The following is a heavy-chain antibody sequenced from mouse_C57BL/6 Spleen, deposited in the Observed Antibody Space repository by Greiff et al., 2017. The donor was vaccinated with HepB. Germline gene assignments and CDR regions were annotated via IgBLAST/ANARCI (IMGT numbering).Heavy chain of an antibody. J-gene: IGHJ3*01. CDR1: GFTFSSYA. CDR3: AREGYSNYWFAY. V-gene: IGHV5-4*01. D-gene: IGHD2-5*01. CDR2: ISDGGSYT. Sequence: DVHLVESGGGLVKPGGSLKLSCAASGFTFSSYAMSWVRQTPEKRLEWVATISDGGSYTYYPDNVKGRFTISRDNAKNNLYLQMSHLKSEDTAMYYCAREGYSNYWFAYWGQGTLVTVSA.